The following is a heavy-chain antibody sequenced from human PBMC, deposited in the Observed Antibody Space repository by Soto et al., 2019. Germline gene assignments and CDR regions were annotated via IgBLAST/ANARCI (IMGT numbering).Heavy chain of an antibody. CDR3: AKERATTTAFDY. V-gene: IGHV3-23*01. Sequence: GSLILSFAASGLTFSRDGMSLVRQAPGKGLEWVSLITDNGGSTYYADSVKGRFTISRDNTKNTLFLQMNSLRAEATAVYYCAKERATTTAFDYWGQGALVTVYS. CDR2: ITDNGGST. J-gene: IGHJ4*02. CDR1: GLTFSRDG. D-gene: IGHD1-1*01.